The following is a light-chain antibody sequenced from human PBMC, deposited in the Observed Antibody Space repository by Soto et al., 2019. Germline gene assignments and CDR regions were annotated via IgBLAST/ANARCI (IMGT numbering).Light chain of an antibody. CDR1: HDITNY. CDR3: QQYDDLPIT. Sequence: IQMTQSPSSLSVSVGDRVTITCQASHDITNYLNWYQQKPGKAPKLLIYDVSKLETGVPSRFSGSGSGTDFTFTISSLQPEDIATYFCQQYDDLPITFGQGTRLDVK. V-gene: IGKV1-33*01. J-gene: IGKJ5*01. CDR2: DVS.